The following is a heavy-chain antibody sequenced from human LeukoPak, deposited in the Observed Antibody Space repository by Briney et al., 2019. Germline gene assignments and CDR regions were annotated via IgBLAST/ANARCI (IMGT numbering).Heavy chain of an antibody. CDR3: ARNGGLADY. J-gene: IGHJ4*02. D-gene: IGHD6-19*01. V-gene: IGHV3-21*01. CDR1: GFTFSSYS. CDR2: ISSSSSYT. Sequence: GGSLRLSCAASGFTFSSYSMNWVRQAPGKGLEWVSPISSSSSYTYYADSVKGRFTISRDNAKNSLYLQMNSLRAEDTAVYYCARNGGLADYWGQGTLVTVSS.